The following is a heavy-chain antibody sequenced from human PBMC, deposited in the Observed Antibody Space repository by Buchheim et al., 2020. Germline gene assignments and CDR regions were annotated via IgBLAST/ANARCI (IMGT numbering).Heavy chain of an antibody. Sequence: EVQLVESGGGLVQPGGSLRLSCAASGFTFSSYEMNWVRQAPGKGLEWVSYISSSGSTIYYADSVRGRFTISRDNSKNTLYLQMNSLRAEDMAVYYCARDSERMIVVVGAFDIWGQGT. J-gene: IGHJ3*02. CDR3: ARDSERMIVVVGAFDI. V-gene: IGHV3-48*03. CDR1: GFTFSSYE. CDR2: ISSSGSTI. D-gene: IGHD3-22*01.